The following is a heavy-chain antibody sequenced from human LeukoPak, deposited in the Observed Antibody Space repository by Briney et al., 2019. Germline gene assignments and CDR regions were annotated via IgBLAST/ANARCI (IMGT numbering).Heavy chain of an antibody. V-gene: IGHV4-61*02. CDR2: IYTSGST. CDR1: GGSISSGSYY. CDR3: ARESIAAAGTSLVY. Sequence: SQTLSLTCTVYGGSISSGSYYWSWIRQPAGKGLEWIGRIYTSGSTNYNPSLKSRVTISVDTSKNQFSLKLSSVTAADTAVYYCARESIAAAGTSLVYWGQGTLVTVSS. D-gene: IGHD6-13*01. J-gene: IGHJ4*02.